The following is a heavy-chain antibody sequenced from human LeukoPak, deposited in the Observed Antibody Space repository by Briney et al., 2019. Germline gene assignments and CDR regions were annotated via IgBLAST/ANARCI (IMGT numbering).Heavy chain of an antibody. CDR2: IHYSGST. V-gene: IGHV4-59*01. Sequence: SETLSLTCTVSGGSISSYYWSWIRQPPGKGLEWIGYIHYSGSTNYNPSLKSRVTISVDTSKNQFSLRLNSVTAADTALYYCARGSRGGYNWFDPWSQGTLVIVSS. J-gene: IGHJ5*02. D-gene: IGHD3-16*01. CDR1: GGSISSYY. CDR3: ARGSRGGYNWFDP.